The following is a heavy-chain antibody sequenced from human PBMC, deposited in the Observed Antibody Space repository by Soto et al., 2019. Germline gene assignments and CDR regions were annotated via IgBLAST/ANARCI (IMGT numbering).Heavy chain of an antibody. V-gene: IGHV3-21*01. CDR2: ISSSSSYI. CDR1: GFTFSSYS. Sequence: GGSLRLSCAASGFTFSSYSMNWVRQAPGKGLEWVSSISSSSSYIYYADSVKGRFTISRDNAKNSLYLQMNSLRAEDTAVYYCARDSGYDPANYYYYYGMDVWGQGTTVTVSS. D-gene: IGHD5-12*01. J-gene: IGHJ6*02. CDR3: ARDSGYDPANYYYYYGMDV.